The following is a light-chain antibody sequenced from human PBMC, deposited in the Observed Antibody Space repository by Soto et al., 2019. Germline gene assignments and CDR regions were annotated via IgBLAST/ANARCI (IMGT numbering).Light chain of an antibody. CDR3: TSYTRSVTRYV. Sequence: QSALTQPASVSGSPGQSITISCTGTSSDVGGYNYVSWYQQHPGKAPKLLIYDVSNRSSGVSNRFSGSKSGNTASLTISGLQAEDESDYYCTSYTRSVTRYVFGGGTKLTVL. V-gene: IGLV2-14*03. CDR2: DVS. CDR1: SSDVGGYNY. J-gene: IGLJ2*01.